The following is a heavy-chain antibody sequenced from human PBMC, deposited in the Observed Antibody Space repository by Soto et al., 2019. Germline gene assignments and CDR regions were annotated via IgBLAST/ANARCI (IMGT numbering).Heavy chain of an antibody. CDR2: ISAYNGNT. CDR1: GYTFTISG. Sequence: ASVKVSCTASGYTFTISGISWVRKAPGQGLEWMGWISAYNGNTNYAQKLQGRVTMTTDTSTSTAYMELRSLRSDDTAVYYCARVYGDYSKALYYYGMDVWGQGTTVTV. V-gene: IGHV1-18*01. D-gene: IGHD4-17*01. J-gene: IGHJ6*02. CDR3: ARVYGDYSKALYYYGMDV.